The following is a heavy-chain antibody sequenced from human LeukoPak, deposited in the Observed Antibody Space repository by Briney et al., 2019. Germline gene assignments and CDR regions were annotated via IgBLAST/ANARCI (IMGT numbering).Heavy chain of an antibody. Sequence: GGSLRPSCAASGFSLSNYGMHWVRQAPGKGLEWVAALLYDGNTKHYADSVKGRFTISRDISKNTFYLQMNSLTAEDTAVYYCARDHRPEIQYYYMDVWGKGTTVAVSS. CDR3: ARDHRPEIQYYYMDV. D-gene: IGHD1-14*01. CDR2: LLYDGNTK. V-gene: IGHV3-33*01. CDR1: GFSLSNYG. J-gene: IGHJ6*03.